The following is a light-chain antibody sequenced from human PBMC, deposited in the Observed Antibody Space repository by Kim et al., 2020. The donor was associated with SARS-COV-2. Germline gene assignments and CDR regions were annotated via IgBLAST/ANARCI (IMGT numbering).Light chain of an antibody. V-gene: IGLV2-14*03. CDR2: DVN. Sequence: QSITISCTGISNDIGGYRFVSWYQHHPGKAPKLIIYDVNKRPSGVSDRFSASKSGNTASLTISALQAEDEADYYCNSYLSTTSLGVFGGGTQLTVL. CDR1: SNDIGGYRF. J-gene: IGLJ3*02. CDR3: NSYLSTTSLGV.